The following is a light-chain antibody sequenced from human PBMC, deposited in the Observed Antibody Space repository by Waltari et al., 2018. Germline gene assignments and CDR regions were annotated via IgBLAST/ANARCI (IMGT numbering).Light chain of an antibody. Sequence: EIVLMQSPDTLSLSPGERATLSCRASQSLTKNFLAWYQQKPGQAPRLLIYAVSSRATGIPDRFSGSGSGTDFTLTMNRLEPEDSAVYFCQQYGDAPLTFGQGTKVEIK. V-gene: IGKV3-20*01. CDR2: AVS. J-gene: IGKJ1*01. CDR3: QQYGDAPLT. CDR1: QSLTKNF.